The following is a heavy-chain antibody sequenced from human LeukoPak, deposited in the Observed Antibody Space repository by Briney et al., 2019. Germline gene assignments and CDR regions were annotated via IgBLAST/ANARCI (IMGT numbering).Heavy chain of an antibody. CDR3: AKGTRSYFGELLNAYNY. J-gene: IGHJ4*02. CDR2: ISGSGGST. V-gene: IGHV3-23*01. D-gene: IGHD3-10*01. CDR1: GFTFSSYA. Sequence: GGSLRLSCAASGFTFSSYAMSWVRQAPGKGLEWVSAISGSGGSTYYADSVKGRFTISRDNSKNTLYLQMNSLRAEDTAVYYCAKGTRSYFGELLNAYNYWGQGTLVTVSS.